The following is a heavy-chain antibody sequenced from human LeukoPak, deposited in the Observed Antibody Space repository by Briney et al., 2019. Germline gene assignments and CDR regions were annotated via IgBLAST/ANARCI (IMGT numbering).Heavy chain of an antibody. CDR2: ISTYSGNT. V-gene: IGHV1-18*01. D-gene: IGHD3-22*01. Sequence: ASVKVSCKASGYTFTGYGISWVRQAPRQGLEWMGWISTYSGNTNYAQKFQGRVTMTTDTSTRTAYMELRSLRSDDTAVYYCARGVYYDRSGYYNMDVWGQGTTVTVSS. J-gene: IGHJ6*02. CDR3: ARGVYYDRSGYYNMDV. CDR1: GYTFTGYG.